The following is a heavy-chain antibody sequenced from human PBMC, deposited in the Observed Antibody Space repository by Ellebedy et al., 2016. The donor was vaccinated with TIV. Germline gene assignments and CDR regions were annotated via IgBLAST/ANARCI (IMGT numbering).Heavy chain of an antibody. CDR1: GFTFSSYA. Sequence: PGGSLRLSCVASGFTFSSYAMSWVRQAPGKGLEWVSTISHTGGRTYYADSVGGRFTISRDNSKKTLYLQMNSLRAEDTAVYYCAKGRGGGSNSSAPRYYFDYWGLGTLVTVSS. D-gene: IGHD3-22*01. CDR2: ISHTGGRT. J-gene: IGHJ4*02. CDR3: AKGRGGGSNSSAPRYYFDY. V-gene: IGHV3-23*01.